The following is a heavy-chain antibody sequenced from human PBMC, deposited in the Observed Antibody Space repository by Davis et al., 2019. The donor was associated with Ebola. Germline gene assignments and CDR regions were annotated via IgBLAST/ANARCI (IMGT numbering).Heavy chain of an antibody. CDR2: IYPGDSDT. J-gene: IGHJ4*02. Sequence: GESLKISCKVSGYRFSNYWIGWVRQMPGKGLEWMGIIYPGDSDTRYNPSFQGQVTISADKSISTAYLQWSSLKASDSAMYYCATPGGRSHWGQGTLVTVSS. D-gene: IGHD1-26*01. CDR3: ATPGGRSH. V-gene: IGHV5-51*01. CDR1: GYRFSNYW.